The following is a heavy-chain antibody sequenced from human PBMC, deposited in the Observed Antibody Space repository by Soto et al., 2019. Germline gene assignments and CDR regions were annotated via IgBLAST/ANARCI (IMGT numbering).Heavy chain of an antibody. Sequence: SETLSLTCTVSGGSVNTSSYYWGWIRQPPGKGLEWIGTIFYSGNTYYNPSLKSRVTISVDTSKNQFSLKLSSVTAADTAVYYCAPHWQPRFDYWGQGTLVTVSS. V-gene: IGHV4-39*01. D-gene: IGHD6-13*01. CDR3: APHWQPRFDY. CDR2: IFYSGNT. J-gene: IGHJ4*02. CDR1: GGSVNTSSYY.